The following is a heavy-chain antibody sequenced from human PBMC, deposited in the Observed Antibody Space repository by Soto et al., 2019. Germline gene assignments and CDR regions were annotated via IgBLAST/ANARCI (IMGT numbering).Heavy chain of an antibody. CDR3: AIGGIAARSRPVDAFDI. Sequence: SETLSLTCAVYGGSFSGYYWSWIRQPPGKGLEWIGEINHSGSTNYNPSLKSRVTISVDTSKNQFSLKLSSVTAADTAVYYCAIGGIAARSRPVDAFDIWGQGTMVTVSS. D-gene: IGHD6-6*01. CDR1: GGSFSGYY. V-gene: IGHV4-34*01. J-gene: IGHJ3*02. CDR2: INHSGST.